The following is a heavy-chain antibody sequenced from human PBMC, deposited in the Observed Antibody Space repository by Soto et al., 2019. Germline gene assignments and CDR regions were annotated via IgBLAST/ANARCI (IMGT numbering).Heavy chain of an antibody. Sequence: EVQLLESGGDLVQPGGSLRLSCVVSGFTFSSYGTTWVRQAPGKGLEWVSGISASGSSTYYADSVKGRFIISRDDSKSSLYLQMNSLRAEDTAVYFCAKTGARGWFDPWGQGTQVTVSS. CDR1: GFTFSSYG. CDR3: AKTGARGWFDP. D-gene: IGHD1-1*01. CDR2: ISASGSST. V-gene: IGHV3-23*01. J-gene: IGHJ5*02.